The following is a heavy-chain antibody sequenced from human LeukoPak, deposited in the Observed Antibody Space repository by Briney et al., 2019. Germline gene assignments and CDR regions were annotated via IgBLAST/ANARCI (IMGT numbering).Heavy chain of an antibody. Sequence: GESLKISFKGSGYRFTSYWIGWVRPMPGKGLEWMGIIYPGDSDTRYSPSFQGQVTISADKSISTAYLQWSSLKASDTAMYYCARHQSYYYDSSGYFSWFDPWGQGTLVTVSS. V-gene: IGHV5-51*01. D-gene: IGHD3-22*01. J-gene: IGHJ5*02. CDR3: ARHQSYYYDSSGYFSWFDP. CDR1: GYRFTSYW. CDR2: IYPGDSDT.